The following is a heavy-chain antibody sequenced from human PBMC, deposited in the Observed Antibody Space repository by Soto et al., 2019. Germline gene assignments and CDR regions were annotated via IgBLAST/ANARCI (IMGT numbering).Heavy chain of an antibody. CDR3: ARAPSGYYGMDV. D-gene: IGHD3-10*01. CDR1: GFTFSSYD. V-gene: IGHV3-13*01. Sequence: PGGSLRLSCAASGFTFSSYDMHWVRQATGKGLEWVSAIGTAGDTYYPGSVKGRFTISRENAKNSLYLQMNSLRAGDTAVYYCARAPSGYYGMDVWGQGTTVTVYS. J-gene: IGHJ6*02. CDR2: IGTAGDT.